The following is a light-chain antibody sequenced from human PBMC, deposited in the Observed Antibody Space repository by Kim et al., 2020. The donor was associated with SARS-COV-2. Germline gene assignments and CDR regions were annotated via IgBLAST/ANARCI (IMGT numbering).Light chain of an antibody. CDR1: QSLVYIDGNIY. J-gene: IGKJ3*01. CDR2: KVS. V-gene: IGKV2-30*01. CDR3: MQGTHWPFT. Sequence: PASISCRSSQSLVYIDGNIYLNWVHQRPGQSPRRLIYKVSNRDSGVPDRFSGSGSGTDFTLQISRVEAEDVGVYYCMQGTHWPFTFGPGTKVDIK.